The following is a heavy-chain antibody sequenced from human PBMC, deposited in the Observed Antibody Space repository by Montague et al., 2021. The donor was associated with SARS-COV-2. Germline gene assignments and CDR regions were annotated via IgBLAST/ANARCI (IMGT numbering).Heavy chain of an antibody. CDR2: IYWDDDK. J-gene: IGHJ4*02. CDR1: GFSLSPSGVG. CDR3: AHYYYDSSGVDY. D-gene: IGHD3-22*01. Sequence: PALVKPTQTLTLTCTFSGFSLSPSGVGVGWIRQPPGKALEWLALIYWDDDKRYRPSLKSRLTITKDTSKNQVVLTMTNMDPVDTATYYCAHYYYDSSGVDYWGRGTLGTVSS. V-gene: IGHV2-5*02.